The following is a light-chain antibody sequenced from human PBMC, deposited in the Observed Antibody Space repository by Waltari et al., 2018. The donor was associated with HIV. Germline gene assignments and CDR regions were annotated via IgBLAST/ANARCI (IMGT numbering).Light chain of an antibody. CDR1: QSLSSN. CDR2: VAS. CDR3: QQYNNWPRT. V-gene: IGKV3-15*01. J-gene: IGKJ1*01. Sequence: EVVMAQSPATLSVSPGERATLSCRASQSLSSNLAWYHQRPGQAPRLLIYVASTRATGIPARFSGGGSGTEFTLTISSLQSEDFGVYYCQQYNNWPRTFGQGTKVEIQ.